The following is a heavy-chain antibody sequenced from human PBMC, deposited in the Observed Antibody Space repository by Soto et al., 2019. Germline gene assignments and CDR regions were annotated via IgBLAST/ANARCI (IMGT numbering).Heavy chain of an antibody. D-gene: IGHD6-19*01. Sequence: EVQLVESGGALVQPGGSLRLSCATSGFTFTHYWMNWVRQAPGKGLEWVANINIDGTEKYYGDSVKGRFTISRDNAKNSLYLPMASLRDEDRAVYYCARNRGWEMLYYWGQGTLVTVSS. J-gene: IGHJ4*02. CDR3: ARNRGWEMLYY. CDR1: GFTFTHYW. V-gene: IGHV3-7*01. CDR2: INIDGTEK.